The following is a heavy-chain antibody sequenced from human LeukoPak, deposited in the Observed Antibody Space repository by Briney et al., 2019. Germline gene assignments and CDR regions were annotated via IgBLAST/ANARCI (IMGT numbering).Heavy chain of an antibody. J-gene: IGHJ6*02. V-gene: IGHV4-59*01. CDR3: ASVPAYYYGMDV. Sequence: SETLSLTCTVSGGSISSYYWSWIRQPPGKGLERIGYIYYSGSTNYNPSLKSRVTISVDTSKNQFSLKLSSVTAADTAVYYCASVPAYYYGMDVWGQGTTVTVSS. CDR2: IYYSGST. D-gene: IGHD3-10*02. CDR1: GGSISSYY.